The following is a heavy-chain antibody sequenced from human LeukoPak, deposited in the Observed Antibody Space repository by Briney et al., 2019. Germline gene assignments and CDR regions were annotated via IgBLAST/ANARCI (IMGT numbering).Heavy chain of an antibody. CDR2: IIPILGIA. D-gene: IGHD3-22*01. V-gene: IGHV1-69*04. Sequence: SVKVSCKASGGTFISYAISWVRQAPGQGLEWMGRIIPILGIANYAQKFQGRVTITADKSTSTAYMELSSLRSEDTAVYYCARAYYYDSSGYRGGWYFDLWGRGTLVTVSS. CDR3: ARAYYYDSSGYRGGWYFDL. J-gene: IGHJ2*01. CDR1: GGTFISYA.